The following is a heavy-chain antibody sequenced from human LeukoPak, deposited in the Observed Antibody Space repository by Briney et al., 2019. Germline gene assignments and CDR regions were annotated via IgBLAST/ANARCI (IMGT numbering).Heavy chain of an antibody. D-gene: IGHD2-2*01. Sequence: GGSLRLSCAASGFTFSSYAMHWVRQAPGKGLEWVAVISYDGSNKYYADSVKGRFTISRDNSKNTLYLQMNSLRAEDTAVYYCARDPEVPAAIRFDYWGQGTLVTVSS. CDR1: GFTFSSYA. V-gene: IGHV3-30-3*01. CDR3: ARDPEVPAAIRFDY. J-gene: IGHJ4*02. CDR2: ISYDGSNK.